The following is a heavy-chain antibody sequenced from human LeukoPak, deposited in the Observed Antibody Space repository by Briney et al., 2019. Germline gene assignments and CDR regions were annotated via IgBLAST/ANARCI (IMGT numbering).Heavy chain of an antibody. CDR1: GGSISSSSYY. J-gene: IGHJ4*02. V-gene: IGHV4-39*07. CDR3: ARGLVHDSSGY. Sequence: SETLSLTCTVSGGSISSSSYYWGWIRQPPGKGLEWIGEINHSGSTNYNPSLKSRVTISVDTSKNQFSLKLSSVTAADTAVYYCARGLVHDSSGYWSQGTLVTVSS. CDR2: INHSGST. D-gene: IGHD3-22*01.